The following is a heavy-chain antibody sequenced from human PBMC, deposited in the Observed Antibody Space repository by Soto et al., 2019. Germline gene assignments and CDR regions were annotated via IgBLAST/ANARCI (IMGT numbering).Heavy chain of an antibody. CDR2: ISWNSGSI. J-gene: IGHJ4*02. CDR1: GFTFDDYA. Sequence: EVQLVESGGGLVQPGRSLRLSCAASGFTFDDYAMHWVRQAPGKGVEWVSGISWNSGSIGYADSVKGRFTIPKDNAKNSLYLQMNSLRAEDTALYYCATGSGSYYNYWGQGTLVTVSS. D-gene: IGHD3-10*01. CDR3: ATGSGSYYNY. V-gene: IGHV3-9*01.